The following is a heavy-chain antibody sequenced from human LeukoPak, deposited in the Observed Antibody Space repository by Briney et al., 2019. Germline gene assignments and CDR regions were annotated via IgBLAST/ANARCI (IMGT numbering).Heavy chain of an antibody. CDR1: GFTFCSYG. D-gene: IGHD2-2*01. Sequence: PGRSLRLSCAASGFTFCSYGMHWVRQAPGKGLEWVAVISYDGSNKYYADSVKGRFTISRDNSKNTLYLQMNSLRAEDTAVYYCAKLGRPVPAATDPLYWGQGTLVTVSS. CDR2: ISYDGSNK. V-gene: IGHV3-30*18. J-gene: IGHJ4*02. CDR3: AKLGRPVPAATDPLY.